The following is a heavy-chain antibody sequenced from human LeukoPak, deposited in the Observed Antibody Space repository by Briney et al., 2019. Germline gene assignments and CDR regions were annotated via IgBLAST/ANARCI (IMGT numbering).Heavy chain of an antibody. CDR3: ARDPYSGNYGNYYYYYMDV. CDR1: GFNVTNYA. V-gene: IGHV3-30*04. J-gene: IGHJ6*03. D-gene: IGHD1-26*01. CDR2: ISYSGDNQ. Sequence: GGSLRLSCAASGFNVTNYAMHWVRQAPGKGLEWVTLISYSGDNQYYADSVKGRFTFSRDKSKNTLYLQMNSLRPEDSAVYYCARDPYSGNYGNYYYYYMDVWGKGTTVTISS.